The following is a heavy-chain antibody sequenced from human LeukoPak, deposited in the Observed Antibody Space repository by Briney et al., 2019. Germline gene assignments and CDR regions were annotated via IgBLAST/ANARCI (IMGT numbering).Heavy chain of an antibody. V-gene: IGHV4-39*01. CDR3: ARPKDYYGSGTNFFDY. J-gene: IGHJ4*02. CDR2: IYYSGST. CDR1: GGSISSSSYY. Sequence: SETLSLTCTVSGGSISSSSYYWGWIRQPPGKGLEWIGTIYYSGSTYYNPSLKSRVTISVDTSKNQFSLKLSSVTATDTAVYYCARPKDYYGSGTNFFDYWGQGTLVTVSS. D-gene: IGHD3-10*01.